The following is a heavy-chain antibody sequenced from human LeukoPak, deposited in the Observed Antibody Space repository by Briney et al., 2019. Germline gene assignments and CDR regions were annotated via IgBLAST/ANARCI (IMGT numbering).Heavy chain of an antibody. CDR2: IKQDGSEK. CDR3: ARGGGSRDAFDI. D-gene: IGHD2-15*01. Sequence: GGALRLSCAASGVTLSSYWMSWVRQAPGEGLEWVADIKQDGSEKYYVDSVKGRFTISRDNAKNSLYLQMNSLRAEDTAVYYCARGGGSRDAFDIWGQGTMVTVSS. J-gene: IGHJ3*02. CDR1: GVTLSSYW. V-gene: IGHV3-7*01.